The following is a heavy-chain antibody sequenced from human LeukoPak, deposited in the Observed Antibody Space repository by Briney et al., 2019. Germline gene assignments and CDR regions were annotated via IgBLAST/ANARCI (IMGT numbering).Heavy chain of an antibody. CDR1: GGSFSGYY. J-gene: IGHJ3*02. V-gene: IGHV4-34*01. CDR2: INHSGST. CDR3: ASLAVSPRI. D-gene: IGHD3-16*01. Sequence: SETLSLTCAVYGGSFSGYYWSWIRQSPGKGLEWIGEINHSGSTNYNPSLKSLVTISVDTSKNQFSLKLSSVTAADTAVYYCASLAVSPRIWGQGTMVTVSS.